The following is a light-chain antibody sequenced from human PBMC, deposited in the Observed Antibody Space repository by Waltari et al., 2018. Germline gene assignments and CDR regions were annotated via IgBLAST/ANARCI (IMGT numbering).Light chain of an antibody. J-gene: IGKJ1*01. V-gene: IGKV1-5*03. Sequence: DIQMTQSPSTLSAFVGDRVTITCRASQSVSTWLAWFQQKPGKAPKLVVYKASTLEMGVPSRFSGRGSGTEFTLTISSLQPDDFATYYCQQYNSRSPWTFGQGTKVEIK. CDR2: KAS. CDR1: QSVSTW. CDR3: QQYNSRSPWT.